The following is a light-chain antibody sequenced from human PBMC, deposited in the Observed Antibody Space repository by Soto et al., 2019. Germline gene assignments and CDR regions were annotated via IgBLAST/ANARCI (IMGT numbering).Light chain of an antibody. CDR2: NVS. CDR1: SSDVGDYNY. Sequence: QSALTQPPSASGSPGQSVTISCTGTSSDVGDYNYVSWYQQHPGKAPKLLIYNVSKRPSGVPDRFSGSKSGNTASLTVSGRQAEDEDDYYCSSYAGSNNFGVFGGGTKLTVL. CDR3: SSYAGSNNFGV. V-gene: IGLV2-8*01. J-gene: IGLJ2*01.